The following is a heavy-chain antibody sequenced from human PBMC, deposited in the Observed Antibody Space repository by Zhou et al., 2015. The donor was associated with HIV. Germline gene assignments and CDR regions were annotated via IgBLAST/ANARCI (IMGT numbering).Heavy chain of an antibody. J-gene: IGHJ6*03. Sequence: QVQLVQSGAEVKKPGSSVKVSCKASGGTFSSYAISWVRQAPGQGLEWMGGIIPIFGTANYAQKFQGRVTITADESTSTAYMELSSLRSEDTAVYYCARGTSFTMVQGKYYYMDVWGKGTTVTVSS. CDR3: ARGTSFTMVQGKYYYMDV. D-gene: IGHD3-10*01. V-gene: IGHV1-69*12. CDR2: IIPIFGTA. CDR1: GGTFSSYA.